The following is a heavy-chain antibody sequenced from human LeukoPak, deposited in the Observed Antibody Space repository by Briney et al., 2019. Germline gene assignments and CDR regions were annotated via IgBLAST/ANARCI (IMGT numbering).Heavy chain of an antibody. CDR3: ARAYSSGSPY. J-gene: IGHJ4*02. Sequence: ASVKDSCKASGYTFTGYYMHWVRQAPGQGLEWMGWINPNSGGTNYAQKFQGRVTMTRDTSISTAYMELSRLRSDDTAVYYCARAYSSGSPYWGQGTLVTVSS. CDR1: GYTFTGYY. V-gene: IGHV1-2*02. D-gene: IGHD6-19*01. CDR2: INPNSGGT.